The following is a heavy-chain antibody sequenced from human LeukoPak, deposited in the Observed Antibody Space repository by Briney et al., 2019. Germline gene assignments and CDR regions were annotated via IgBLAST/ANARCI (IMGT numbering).Heavy chain of an antibody. CDR1: GFTFDDYG. Sequence: GGSLRLSCAAAGFTFDDYGMHWVRQAPGKGLEWVAGISCDSSNIGYADSVKGRFTISRDNAKNSLYLQMNSLRADDTAVYYCARDSPTTVTASGHDVWGQRTPVTVPT. V-gene: IGHV3-9*01. CDR2: ISCDSSNI. CDR3: ARDSPTTVTASGHDV. D-gene: IGHD4-17*01. J-gene: IGHJ4*02.